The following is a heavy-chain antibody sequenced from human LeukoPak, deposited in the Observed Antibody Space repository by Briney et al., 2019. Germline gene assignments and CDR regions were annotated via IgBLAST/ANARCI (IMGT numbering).Heavy chain of an antibody. D-gene: IGHD6-13*01. CDR1: GGSISSYY. J-gene: IGHJ4*02. V-gene: IGHV4-59*01. CDR2: IYYSGST. CDR3: ARGFGLAAAGADY. Sequence: SETLSLTCTVSGGSISSYYWSWIRQPPGKGLEWIGYIYYSGSTNYNPSLKSRVTISVDTSKNQFSLKLSSVTAADTALYYCARGFGLAAAGADYWGQGTLVTVSS.